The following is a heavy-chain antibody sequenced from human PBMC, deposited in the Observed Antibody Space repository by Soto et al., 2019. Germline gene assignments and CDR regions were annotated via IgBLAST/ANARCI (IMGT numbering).Heavy chain of an antibody. D-gene: IGHD4-17*01. V-gene: IGHV4-59*12. J-gene: IGHJ6*02. CDR1: GGSISSYY. Sequence: SETLSLTCTVSGGSISSYYWSWIRQPPGKGLEWIGYIYYSGSTNYNPSLKSRLTMSVDTSQNQFSLHLTSVIAADSASYFCARATTVTSCFCYYGVVVWCQGTTVT. CDR2: IYYSGST. CDR3: ARATTVTSCFCYYGVVV.